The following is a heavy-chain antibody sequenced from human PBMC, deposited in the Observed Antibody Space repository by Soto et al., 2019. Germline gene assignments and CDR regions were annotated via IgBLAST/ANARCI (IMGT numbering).Heavy chain of an antibody. D-gene: IGHD3-22*01. V-gene: IGHV3-30*03. CDR3: SICYYDSSGYYYASDAFDI. CDR1: GFTFSSYG. J-gene: IGHJ3*02. Sequence: QVQLVESGGGVVQPGRSLRLSCAASGFTFSSYGMHWVRQAPGKGLEWVAVISYDGSNKYYADSVKGRFTISRDNAKNTLYVQMNSLRAEAKAVYYCSICYYDSSGYYYASDAFDIWGQGTMVTVSS. CDR2: ISYDGSNK.